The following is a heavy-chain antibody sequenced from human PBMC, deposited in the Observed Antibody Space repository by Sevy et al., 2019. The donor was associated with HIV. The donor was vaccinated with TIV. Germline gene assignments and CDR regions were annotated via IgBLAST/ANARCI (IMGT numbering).Heavy chain of an antibody. CDR3: ARVRYTYGSYYFDY. V-gene: IGHV3-11*01. Sequence: GGYLRLSCAASEFTFSDYYISWIRQAPGKGLEWVTYISSRGSTIYYADSVKGRFTISRDNAKNSLYLQMNSLRAADTAVYYCARVRYTYGSYYFDYWGQGTLVTVSS. CDR1: EFTFSDYY. J-gene: IGHJ4*02. D-gene: IGHD5-18*01. CDR2: ISSRGSTI.